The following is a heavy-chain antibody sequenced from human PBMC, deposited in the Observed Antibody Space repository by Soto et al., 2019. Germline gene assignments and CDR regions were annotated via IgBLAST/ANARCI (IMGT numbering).Heavy chain of an antibody. CDR1: GFTFDDYA. V-gene: IGHV3-9*01. Sequence: EVQLVESGGGLVQPGRSLRLSCAACGFTFDDYAMHWVRQAPGKGLEWVSGISWNSGSIGYADSVKGRFTISRDNAKNSLYLQMNSLRAEDTALYYCAKDKEQQLVEGAFDIWGQGTMVTVSS. CDR3: AKDKEQQLVEGAFDI. J-gene: IGHJ3*02. CDR2: ISWNSGSI. D-gene: IGHD6-13*01.